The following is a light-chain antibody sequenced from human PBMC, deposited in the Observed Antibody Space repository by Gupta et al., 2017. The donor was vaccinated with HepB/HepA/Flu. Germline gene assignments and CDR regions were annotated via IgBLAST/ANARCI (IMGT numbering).Light chain of an antibody. J-gene: IGLJ2*01. CDR3: SSFRTGSTLVV. CDR2: DVS. V-gene: IGLV2-14*03. Sequence: QPALTQPASVSGSPGQSITISCTVSSSDVGGFNSVSWYQQYPGRAPKLLIYDVSNRPSGVSYRFSGSKSGNTASLTISGLQAEDDADYYCSSFRTGSTLVVFGGGTKVTVL. CDR1: SSDVGGFNS.